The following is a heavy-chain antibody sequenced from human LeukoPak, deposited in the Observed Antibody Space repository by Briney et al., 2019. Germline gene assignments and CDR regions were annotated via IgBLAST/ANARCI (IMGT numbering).Heavy chain of an antibody. Sequence: ASVKVSCKASGGTFSSYAISWVRQAPGQGLEWMGRIIPILGIANYAQKFQGRVTITADKSTSTAYMELSSLRSEDTAVYYCARRYCSGGSCYYFDYWGQGTLVTVSS. CDR2: IIPILGIA. CDR3: ARRYCSGGSCYYFDY. J-gene: IGHJ4*02. CDR1: GGTFSSYA. V-gene: IGHV1-69*04. D-gene: IGHD2-15*01.